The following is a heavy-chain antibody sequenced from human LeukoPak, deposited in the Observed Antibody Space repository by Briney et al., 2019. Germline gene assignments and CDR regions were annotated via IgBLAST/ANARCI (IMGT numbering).Heavy chain of an antibody. CDR2: ISSSSSYI. J-gene: IGHJ5*02. CDR3: ARDLNGQVATPDWFDP. Sequence: PGGSLRLSCAASGFTFSSYSMNWVRQAPGKGLEWVSSISSSSSYIYYADSVRGRFTISRDNAKNSLHLQMNSLRAEDTAVYYCARDLNGQVATPDWFDPWGQGTLVTVAS. CDR1: GFTFSSYS. V-gene: IGHV3-21*01. D-gene: IGHD4-23*01.